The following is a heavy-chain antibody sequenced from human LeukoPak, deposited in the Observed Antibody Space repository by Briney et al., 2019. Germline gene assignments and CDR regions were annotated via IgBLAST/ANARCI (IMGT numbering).Heavy chain of an antibody. CDR1: GFSFSSYA. D-gene: IGHD3-22*01. Sequence: PGGSLRLSCAASGFSFSSYAMHWVRQASGKGLEWVAVISYDGSNKYYADSVKGRFTISRDNSKNTLYLQMNSLRAEDTAVYYCARERRITMIVVVDTFDYWGQGTLVTVSS. CDR3: ARERRITMIVVVDTFDY. V-gene: IGHV3-30*04. CDR2: ISYDGSNK. J-gene: IGHJ4*02.